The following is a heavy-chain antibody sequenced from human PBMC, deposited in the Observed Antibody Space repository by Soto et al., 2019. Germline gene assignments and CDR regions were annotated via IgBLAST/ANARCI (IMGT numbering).Heavy chain of an antibody. J-gene: IGHJ6*02. D-gene: IGHD4-17*01. CDR1: GFTFSSYA. Sequence: GGSLRLSCAASGFTFSSYAMHWVRQAPGKGLEWVAVISYDGSNKYYADSVKGRFTISRDNSKNTLYLQMNSLRAEDTAVYYCAREGGVTTFWTTNYYYYGMDVWGQGTTVTVSS. V-gene: IGHV3-30-3*01. CDR3: AREGGVTTFWTTNYYYYGMDV. CDR2: ISYDGSNK.